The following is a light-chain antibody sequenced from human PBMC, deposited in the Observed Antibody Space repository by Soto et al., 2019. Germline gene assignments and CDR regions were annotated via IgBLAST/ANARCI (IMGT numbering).Light chain of an antibody. CDR2: AAS. J-gene: IGKJ4*01. CDR1: QSITTY. Sequence: DIQMTQSPSSLSASVGDRVTITCRASQSITTYLNWYRQKPGKAPKLLIYAASSLQSGVPSRFSGSGSVTEFSLSISRLQPEDFATYFCQQIYSAPLTFGGGTKVDIK. V-gene: IGKV1-39*01. CDR3: QQIYSAPLT.